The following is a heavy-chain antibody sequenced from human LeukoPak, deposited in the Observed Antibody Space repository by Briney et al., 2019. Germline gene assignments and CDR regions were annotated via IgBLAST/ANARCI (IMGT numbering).Heavy chain of an antibody. J-gene: IGHJ4*02. D-gene: IGHD4-17*01. CDR2: ISSSGSTI. Sequence: GGSLRLSCAASGFTFSSYAMSWVHQAPGKGLEWVSYISSSGSTIYYADSVKGRFTISRDNAKNSLYLQMNSLRAEDTAVYYCARTGRLQYGDYVAFDYWGQGTLVTVSS. CDR3: ARTGRLQYGDYVAFDY. CDR1: GFTFSSYA. V-gene: IGHV3-48*04.